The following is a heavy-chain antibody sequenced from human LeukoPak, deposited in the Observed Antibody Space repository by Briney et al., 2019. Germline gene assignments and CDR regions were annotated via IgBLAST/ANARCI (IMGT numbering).Heavy chain of an antibody. CDR3: ARQEDYYETTGYPEGGFDY. Sequence: SETLSLTCTFFGGSISISGYYWGWLRQPPGKGLEWIGTIDYSGSTYYNPSLKSRVTISVDTSKNQFSLKLRSVTAADTAVYYCARQEDYYETTGYPEGGFDYWGQGTLVTVSS. V-gene: IGHV4-39*01. CDR2: IDYSGST. D-gene: IGHD3-22*01. CDR1: GGSISISGYY. J-gene: IGHJ4*02.